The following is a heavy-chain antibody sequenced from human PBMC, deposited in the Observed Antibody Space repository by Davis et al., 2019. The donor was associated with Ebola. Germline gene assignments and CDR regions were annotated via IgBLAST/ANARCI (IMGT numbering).Heavy chain of an antibody. V-gene: IGHV1-18*01. CDR2: ISAYNGNT. D-gene: IGHD6-13*01. CDR3: ARDAPYSSSWYRWFDP. J-gene: IGHJ5*02. CDR1: GYTFTSYG. Sequence: ASVKVSCKASGYTFTSYGISWVRQAPGQGLEWMGWISAYNGNTNYAQKLQGRVTMTTDTSTSTAYMELSSLRSEDTAVYYCARDAPYSSSWYRWFDPWGQGTLVTVSS.